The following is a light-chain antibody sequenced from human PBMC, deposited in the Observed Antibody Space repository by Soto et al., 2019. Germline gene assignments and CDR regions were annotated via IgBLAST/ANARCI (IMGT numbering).Light chain of an antibody. Sequence: EIVLTQSPATLSLSPGERATLSCRASQSVGSYLAWYQQKPGQAPRLLIYDASNRATGIPARFSGGGSGTEFTLTISGLQPEDVASYYCQQYDTYPLTFGGGTRVELK. V-gene: IGKV3-11*01. CDR1: QSVGSY. CDR3: QQYDTYPLT. CDR2: DAS. J-gene: IGKJ4*01.